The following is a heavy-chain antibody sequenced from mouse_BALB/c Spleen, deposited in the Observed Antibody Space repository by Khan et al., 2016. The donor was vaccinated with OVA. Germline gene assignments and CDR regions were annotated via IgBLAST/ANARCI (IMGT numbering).Heavy chain of an antibody. J-gene: IGHJ4*01. Sequence: QVQLKQSGTELVKPGASVKLSCKASGYTFTSYDINWVRQRPEQGLEWIGWIFPGDDNTNYNEQFTGKAPLTTDHSSRKGYIQRSRLTSEDSAVYFCARRRGSMDYWGQGTSVTVSS. CDR2: IFPGDDNT. V-gene: IGHV1S56*01. CDR3: ARRRGSMDY. CDR1: GYTFTSYD.